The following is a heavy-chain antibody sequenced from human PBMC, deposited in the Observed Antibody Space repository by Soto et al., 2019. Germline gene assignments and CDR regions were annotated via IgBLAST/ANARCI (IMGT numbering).Heavy chain of an antibody. CDR1: GLSLSTSGVG. CDR2: IYWDDDK. Sequence: QITLKESGPTLVKPTQTLTLTCAFSGLSLSTSGVGVGWIRHPPGKALEWLAYIYWDDDKGYSPSLKSKLTITKDTSKNQVVLTMTNMDPVDTATSYCAHRLTSSWGNSWDNWGQGTLVTVSS. D-gene: IGHD6-13*01. V-gene: IGHV2-5*02. J-gene: IGHJ4*02. CDR3: AHRLTSSWGNSWDN.